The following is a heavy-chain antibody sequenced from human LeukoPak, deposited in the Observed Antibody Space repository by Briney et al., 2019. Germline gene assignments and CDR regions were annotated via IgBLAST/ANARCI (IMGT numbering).Heavy chain of an antibody. J-gene: IGHJ3*02. CDR3: AKGRVGHSPGYYYGNDAFDI. CDR1: GFTLSSYA. D-gene: IGHD3-22*01. Sequence: GGSLRLSCAASGFTLSSYAMTWVRQAPGKGLEWGSTISGSGDIIYYADFVKGRFTISRDNPKNTLYLQMNSLRAEDTAVYYCAKGRVGHSPGYYYGNDAFDIWGQGTMVTVSS. V-gene: IGHV3-23*01. CDR2: ISGSGDII.